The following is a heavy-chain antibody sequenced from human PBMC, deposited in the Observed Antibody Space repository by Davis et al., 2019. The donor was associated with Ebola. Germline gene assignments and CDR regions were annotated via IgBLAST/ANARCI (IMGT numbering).Heavy chain of an antibody. D-gene: IGHD4-17*01. CDR2: IKTDGSEE. V-gene: IGHV3-7*01. J-gene: IGHJ2*01. Sequence: GESLKISCATSGFTFSTYWMSWVRQAPGKGLEWVANIKTDGSEEHYVDSVKGRFTMSRDNAKNSLYLQLDSLRDDDTAVYYCARGATVTGYWYFDLWGRGNLVTVSS. CDR3: ARGATVTGYWYFDL. CDR1: GFTFSTYW.